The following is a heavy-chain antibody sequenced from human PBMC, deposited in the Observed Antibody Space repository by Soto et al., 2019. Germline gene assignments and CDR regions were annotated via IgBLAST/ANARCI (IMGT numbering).Heavy chain of an antibody. CDR2: IWYDGSNK. D-gene: IGHD2-15*01. V-gene: IGHV3-33*08. J-gene: IGHJ4*02. CDR1: GFAFDSFA. CDR3: ARGGLNCSGGSCYRIFDY. Sequence: GGSLRLSCAASGFAFDSFAFYWVRQAPGKGLECVAGIWYDGSNKYYADSVKGRFTISRDNSKNTLYLQMNSLRAEDTAVYYCARGGLNCSGGSCYRIFDYWGQGTLVTVSS.